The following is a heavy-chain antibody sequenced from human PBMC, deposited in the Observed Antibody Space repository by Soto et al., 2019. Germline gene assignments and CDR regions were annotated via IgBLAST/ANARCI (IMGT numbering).Heavy chain of an antibody. J-gene: IGHJ4*02. V-gene: IGHV4-39*01. CDR2: ISFSGTT. Sequence: SETLSLTCTVSGGPITSENYYWGWIRQPPGKGLEWIGTISFSGTTYYNPSLKGRVTISMDTSKNQFSLKLNSVTAADTAVYYCASRHSSPYFDYWGQGTLVTVSS. CDR3: ASRHSSPYFDY. CDR1: GGPITSENYY. D-gene: IGHD6-13*01.